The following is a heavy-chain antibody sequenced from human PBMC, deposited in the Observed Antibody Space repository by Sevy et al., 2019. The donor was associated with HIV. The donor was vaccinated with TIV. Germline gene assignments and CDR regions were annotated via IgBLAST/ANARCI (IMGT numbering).Heavy chain of an antibody. Sequence: GGSLRLSCAASGFTFSTYNFNWVRQAPGKGLECVSSISSTSTYIYYADSVRGRFTISRDNAKNSLYLQMNNLRAEDTAIYYCARDGGATDYGMDVWGLGTTVTVSS. CDR3: ARDGGATDYGMDV. J-gene: IGHJ6*02. V-gene: IGHV3-21*01. D-gene: IGHD1-26*01. CDR2: ISSTSTYI. CDR1: GFTFSTYN.